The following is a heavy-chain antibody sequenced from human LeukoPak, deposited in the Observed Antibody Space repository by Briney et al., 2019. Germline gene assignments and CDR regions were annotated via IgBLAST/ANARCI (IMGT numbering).Heavy chain of an antibody. Sequence: GGSLRLSCAASGFTFSNAWMSWVRQAPGKGLEWVGRIKSKTDGGTTDYAAPVKGRFTISRDDSKNTLYLQMNSLKTEDTAVYYCTTDFSGCYPQYFQHWGQGTLVTVSS. D-gene: IGHD6-19*01. CDR2: IKSKTDGGTT. CDR3: TTDFSGCYPQYFQH. V-gene: IGHV3-15*01. CDR1: GFTFSNAW. J-gene: IGHJ1*01.